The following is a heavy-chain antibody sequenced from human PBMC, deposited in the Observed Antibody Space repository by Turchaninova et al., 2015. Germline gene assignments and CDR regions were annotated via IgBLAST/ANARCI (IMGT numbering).Heavy chain of an antibody. Sequence: QVQLVESGGGVVQPGRSLRLSCAASGFTFSNHGIHWVRQAPGTGLVWVVEMWYDGRNEKYGDSLKGLFGISRDKSKNQLFLQLNSLGGEDTAVYYCARWGSGTYYNIFDYWGQGTLVTVSS. CDR2: MWYDGRNE. CDR3: ARWGSGTYYNIFDY. D-gene: IGHD3-10*01. V-gene: IGHV3-33*01. J-gene: IGHJ4*02. CDR1: GFTFSNHG.